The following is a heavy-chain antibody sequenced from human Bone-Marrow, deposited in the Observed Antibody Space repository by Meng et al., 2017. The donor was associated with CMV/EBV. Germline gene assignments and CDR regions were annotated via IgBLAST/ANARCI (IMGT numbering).Heavy chain of an antibody. D-gene: IGHD6-25*01. J-gene: IGHJ6*02. V-gene: IGHV4-39*01. CDR2: IYYSGST. Sequence: SETLSLTCTVSGGSISSSSYYWGWIRQPPGKGLEWIGSIYYSGSTYCNPSLKSRVTISVDTSKNQFSLKLSSVTAADTAVYYCARRRHYYGMDVWGQGTTVTVSS. CDR3: ARRRHYYGMDV. CDR1: GGSISSSSYY.